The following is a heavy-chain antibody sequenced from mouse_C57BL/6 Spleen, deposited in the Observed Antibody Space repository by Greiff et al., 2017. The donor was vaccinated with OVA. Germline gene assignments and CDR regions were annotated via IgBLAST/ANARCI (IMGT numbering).Heavy chain of an antibody. D-gene: IGHD2-4*01. Sequence: VQLQQSGPELVKPGASVKISCKASGYSFTSYYIHWVKQRPGQGLEWIGWIYPGSGNTKYNEKFKGKATLTADTSSSTAYMQLSSLTSEDSAVYYCARLYDYDENYFDYWGQGTTLTVSS. V-gene: IGHV1-66*01. J-gene: IGHJ2*01. CDR1: GYSFTSYY. CDR2: IYPGSGNT. CDR3: ARLYDYDENYFDY.